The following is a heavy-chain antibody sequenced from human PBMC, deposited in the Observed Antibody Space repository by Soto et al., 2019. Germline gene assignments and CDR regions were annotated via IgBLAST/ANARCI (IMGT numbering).Heavy chain of an antibody. D-gene: IGHD3-10*01. CDR2: ISGSGGST. CDR1: GFTFSSYA. Sequence: PGGSLRLSCAAAGFTFSSYAMSWVRQAPGKGLEWVSAISGSGGSTYYADSVKGRFTISRDNSKNTLYLQMNSLRAEDTAVYYCAKVMVRPNDAFDIWGQGTMVTVSS. CDR3: AKVMVRPNDAFDI. J-gene: IGHJ3*02. V-gene: IGHV3-23*01.